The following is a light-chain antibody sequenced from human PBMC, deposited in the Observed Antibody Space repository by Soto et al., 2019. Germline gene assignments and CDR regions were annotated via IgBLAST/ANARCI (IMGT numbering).Light chain of an antibody. J-gene: IGKJ4*01. CDR2: GAS. CDR1: QSVRSN. CDR3: QQYNNWPLT. Sequence: ETVMTQSPASLSMSPGEGVTLSCRASQSVRSNLAWYQQRPGQAPRLLIYGASTRAADIPARSSGSGSGAEFTLTISSLQSEDSAFYYCQQYNNWPLTFGGGTKV. V-gene: IGKV3-15*01.